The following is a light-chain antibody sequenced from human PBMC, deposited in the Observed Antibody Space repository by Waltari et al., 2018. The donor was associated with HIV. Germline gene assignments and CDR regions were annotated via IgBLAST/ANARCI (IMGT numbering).Light chain of an antibody. CDR2: SNN. CDR3: AAWDDSLNGPWV. CDR1: SSNIGSNT. Sequence: QSVLTQPPSASGTPGQRVTISCSGSSSNIGSNTVNWYQQLPGTAPKLLIYSNNQRPSGVPDRVSGSKSGTSACLAISGLQSEDEADYYCAAWDDSLNGPWVFGGGTKLTVL. J-gene: IGLJ3*02. V-gene: IGLV1-44*01.